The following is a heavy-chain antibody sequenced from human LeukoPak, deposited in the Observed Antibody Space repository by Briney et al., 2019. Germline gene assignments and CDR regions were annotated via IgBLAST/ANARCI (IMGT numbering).Heavy chain of an antibody. V-gene: IGHV1-69*13. J-gene: IGHJ4*02. D-gene: IGHD2-15*01. CDR2: IIPIFGTA. Sequence: ASVKVSCKASGGTFGSYAISWVRQAPGQGLEWMGGIIPIFGTANYAQKFQGRVTITADESTSTAYMELSSLRSEDTAVYYCARYCSGGSCYFDYWGQGTLVTVSS. CDR1: GGTFGSYA. CDR3: ARYCSGGSCYFDY.